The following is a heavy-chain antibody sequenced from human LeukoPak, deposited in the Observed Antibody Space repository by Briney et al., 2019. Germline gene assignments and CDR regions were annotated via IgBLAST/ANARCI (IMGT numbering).Heavy chain of an antibody. Sequence: ASVKVSCKASGYTFTGYYMHWVRQAPGQGLEWMGWINPNSGGTNYAQKFQGRVTITADTSTDTACMELSSLRSEDTAVYYCASSAPGSDYYYMDVWGKGTTVTVSS. CDR2: INPNSGGT. V-gene: IGHV1-2*02. D-gene: IGHD1-26*01. CDR3: ASSAPGSDYYYMDV. J-gene: IGHJ6*03. CDR1: GYTFTGYY.